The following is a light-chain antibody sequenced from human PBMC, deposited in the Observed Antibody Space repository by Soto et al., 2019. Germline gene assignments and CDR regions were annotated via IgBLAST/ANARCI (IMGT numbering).Light chain of an antibody. CDR1: QSVSSN. V-gene: IGKV3-15*01. CDR3: QQYNNWPFT. Sequence: EIVMTQSPATLSVSPGERATLSCRASQSVSSNLAWYQQKPGQAPRLLIYGASTRATGIPARFSGSGSGIEVTLTISSLQSEDFSVYYCQQYNNWPFTFGPGTKVDIK. CDR2: GAS. J-gene: IGKJ3*01.